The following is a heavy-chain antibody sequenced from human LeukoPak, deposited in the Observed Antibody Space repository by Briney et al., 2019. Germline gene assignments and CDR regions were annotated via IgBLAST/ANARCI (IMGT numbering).Heavy chain of an antibody. Sequence: PSETLSLTCTVSGGSISSYYWSWIRQPPGKGLEWIGNIYSGGSTYYTPSLKSRVTISVDTSKNQFSLKLSSVTAADTAIYFCARHSRSGSGGYENAFDIWGQGTMVTVSS. J-gene: IGHJ3*02. D-gene: IGHD5-12*01. CDR1: GGSISSYY. CDR3: ARHSRSGSGGYENAFDI. CDR2: IYSGGST. V-gene: IGHV4-59*04.